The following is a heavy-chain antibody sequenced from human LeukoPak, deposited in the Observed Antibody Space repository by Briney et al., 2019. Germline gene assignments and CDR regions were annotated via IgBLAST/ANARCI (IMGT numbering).Heavy chain of an antibody. CDR1: GFTFDDYA. D-gene: IGHD3-10*01. J-gene: IGHJ4*02. V-gene: IGHV3-9*01. Sequence: GRSLRLSCAASGFTFDDYAMHWVRQAPGKGLEWVSGISWNSGGVGYADSVKCRVTISRDNAKNSLYLQMNSMRDEDTALYYCAKDVSYYGSGSYRWWEPVFDQWGQGTLVTVSS. CDR3: AKDVSYYGSGSYRWWEPVFDQ. CDR2: ISWNSGGV.